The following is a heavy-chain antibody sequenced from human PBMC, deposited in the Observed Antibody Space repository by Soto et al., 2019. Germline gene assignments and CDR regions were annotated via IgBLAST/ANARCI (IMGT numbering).Heavy chain of an antibody. CDR2: INHSGST. D-gene: IGHD3-22*01. CDR1: GGSFSGYY. J-gene: IGHJ4*02. CDR3: ARAPDSVDSSGFDY. Sequence: SETLSLTCAVYGGSFSGYYWSWIRQPTGKGLEWIGEINHSGSTNYNPSLKSRVIISVDRSKNQFSLKLSSVTAADTSVYYCARAPDSVDSSGFDYWGQGTLVTVSS. V-gene: IGHV4-34*01.